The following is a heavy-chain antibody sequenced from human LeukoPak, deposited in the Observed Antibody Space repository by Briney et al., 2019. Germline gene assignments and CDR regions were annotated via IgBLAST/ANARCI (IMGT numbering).Heavy chain of an antibody. Sequence: GGSLRLSCAASGFTFSSYAMSWVRQAPGKGLEWVANIKQDGSEKYYVDSVKGRFTISRDNAKNSLYLQMNSLRAEDTAVYYCARDRSGSHFDYWGQGTLVTVSS. CDR2: IKQDGSEK. D-gene: IGHD1-26*01. J-gene: IGHJ4*02. V-gene: IGHV3-7*01. CDR1: GFTFSSYA. CDR3: ARDRSGSHFDY.